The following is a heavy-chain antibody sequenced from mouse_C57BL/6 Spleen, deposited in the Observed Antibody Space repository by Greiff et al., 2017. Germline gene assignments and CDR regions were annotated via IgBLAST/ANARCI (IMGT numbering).Heavy chain of an antibody. V-gene: IGHV1-81*01. D-gene: IGHD1-1*01. CDR1: GYTFTSYG. Sequence: QVQLQQSGAELARPGASVKLSCKASGYTFTSYGISWVKQRTGQGLEWIGEIYPRSGNTYYNEKFKGNATLTADKSSSTAYMELRSLTSEDSAVYFCARENGSSSYYFDYWGQGTTLTVSS. CDR3: ARENGSSSYYFDY. J-gene: IGHJ2*01. CDR2: IYPRSGNT.